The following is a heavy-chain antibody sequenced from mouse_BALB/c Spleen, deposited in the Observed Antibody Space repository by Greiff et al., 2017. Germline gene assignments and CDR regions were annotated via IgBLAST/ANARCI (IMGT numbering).Heavy chain of an antibody. D-gene: IGHD4-1*01. CDR1: GFSLTSYD. CDR2: IWTGGGT. V-gene: IGHV2-9-2*01. Sequence: LVESGPGLVAPSQSLSITCTVSGFSLTSYDISWIRQPPGKGLEWLGVIWTGGGTNYNSAFMSRLSISKDNSKSQVFLKMNSLQTDDTAIYYCVRGTGKTWFAYWGQGTLVTVSA. J-gene: IGHJ3*01. CDR3: VRGTGKTWFAY.